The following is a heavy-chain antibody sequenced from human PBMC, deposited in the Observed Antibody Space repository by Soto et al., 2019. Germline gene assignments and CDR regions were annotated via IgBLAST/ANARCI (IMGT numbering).Heavy chain of an antibody. V-gene: IGHV3-74*01. CDR3: AREFCSGGNCYTSSFDP. D-gene: IGHD2-15*01. CDR1: GLTFNRYW. Sequence: DVQLVETGGGVVPPGGSLRLSCAASGLTFNRYWMHWVRHAPGKGLVWVSHINTDGSNTNYADSVKGRFTISRDNAKSTLFLQMTSLRDEATAVYYCAREFCSGGNCYTSSFDPWGQGIPVTVSS. J-gene: IGHJ5*02. CDR2: INTDGSNT.